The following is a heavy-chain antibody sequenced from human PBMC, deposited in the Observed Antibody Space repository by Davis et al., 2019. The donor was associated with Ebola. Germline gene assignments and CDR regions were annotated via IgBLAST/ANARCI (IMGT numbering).Heavy chain of an antibody. CDR1: GFTFSSYG. V-gene: IGHV3-30*03. CDR3: ARALRNRIAVAGTNY. D-gene: IGHD6-19*01. J-gene: IGHJ4*02. Sequence: GGSLRLSCAASGFTFSSYGLPWVRQAPGKGLEWVAVISYDGSNKYYADSVKGRFTISRDNSKNTLYLQMNSLRAEDTAVYYCARALRNRIAVAGTNYWGQGTLVTVSS. CDR2: ISYDGSNK.